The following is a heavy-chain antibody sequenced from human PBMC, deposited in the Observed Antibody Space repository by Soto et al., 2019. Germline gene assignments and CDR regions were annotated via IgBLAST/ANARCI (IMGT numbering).Heavy chain of an antibody. Sequence: QVQLVESGGGVVQPGRSLTLSCAASGFTFSSYGMHWVRQAPGKGLEWVAIISYDGSNKYYVDSVKGRFTISRDNSKNTLYLQMNSLRADDTAFYYCAKDPNNSSRWAARADFWGQGTLVTVSS. CDR3: AKDPNNSSRWAARADF. CDR2: ISYDGSNK. CDR1: GFTFSSYG. D-gene: IGHD6-13*01. V-gene: IGHV3-30*18. J-gene: IGHJ4*02.